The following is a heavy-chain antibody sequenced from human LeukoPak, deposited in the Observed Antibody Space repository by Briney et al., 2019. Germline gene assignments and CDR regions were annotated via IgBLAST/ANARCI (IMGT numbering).Heavy chain of an antibody. Sequence: GESLKISCKGSGYSFTSYWIGWVRQMPGKGLEWMGIIYPGDSDTRHSPSFQGQVTISADKSISTAYLQWSSLKASDTAMYYCARLGPGTGTTRYYYYGMDVWGQGTTVTVSS. J-gene: IGHJ6*02. V-gene: IGHV5-51*01. CDR2: IYPGDSDT. CDR1: GYSFTSYW. D-gene: IGHD1-7*01. CDR3: ARLGPGTGTTRYYYYGMDV.